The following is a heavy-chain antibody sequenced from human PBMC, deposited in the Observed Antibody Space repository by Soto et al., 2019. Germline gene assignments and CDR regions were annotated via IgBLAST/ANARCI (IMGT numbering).Heavy chain of an antibody. Sequence: QVQLQESASGPVKPSQTLSLPCAVSGVSISSGGYSWSWIRQPPGKDMEWIGYIYSGTTHYNPSLQSRVTISMDRSKNQVSLSLKSVTAADTAVYYCAREDSGAFFDFWGQGNLVTVSS. V-gene: IGHV4-30-2*01. CDR1: GVSISSGGYS. CDR2: IYSGTT. J-gene: IGHJ4*02. D-gene: IGHD2-15*01. CDR3: AREDSGAFFDF.